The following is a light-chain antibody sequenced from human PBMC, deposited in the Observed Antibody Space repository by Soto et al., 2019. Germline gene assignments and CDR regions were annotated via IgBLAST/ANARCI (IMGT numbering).Light chain of an antibody. CDR1: QGISAF. Sequence: DIQMTQSPSSLSASVGDRVTITCRASQGISAFLAWFQQKPGQAPKRLIHAASSLESGVPSRFSGSGSGTEFFLTISSLQPEDSATYYCLRHNTFPFTFGPGTKVEIK. CDR2: AAS. CDR3: LRHNTFPFT. V-gene: IGKV1-17*01. J-gene: IGKJ3*01.